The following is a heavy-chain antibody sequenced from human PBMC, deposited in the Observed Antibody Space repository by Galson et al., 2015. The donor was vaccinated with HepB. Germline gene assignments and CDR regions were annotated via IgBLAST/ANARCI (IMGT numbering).Heavy chain of an antibody. CDR1: GVKFNLYA. D-gene: IGHD6-13*01. J-gene: IGHJ5*02. Sequence: SLRLACAASGVKFNLYAMHWTRQAPGKGLEGGAVISYDGRHKHYADSVKGPFSISRDNSKDTLYLQMNSLRDEDTAVYYCAREGIAAAVDWFDPWGQGTLVTVSS. CDR3: AREGIAAAVDWFDP. V-gene: IGHV3-30*04. CDR2: ISYDGRHK.